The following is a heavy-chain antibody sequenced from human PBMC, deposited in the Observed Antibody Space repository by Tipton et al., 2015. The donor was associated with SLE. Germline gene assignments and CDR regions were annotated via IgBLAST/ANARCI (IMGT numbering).Heavy chain of an antibody. V-gene: IGHV3-53*04. J-gene: IGHJ3*02. CDR1: GFTVSSNY. Sequence: QLVQSGGGLVQPGGSLRLSCAASGFTVSSNYMSWVRQAPGKGLEWVSVIYSGGSTYYADSVKGRFTISRDNSKNTLYLQMNSLRAEDTAVYYCARDLSILWKGAFDIWGQGTMVTVSS. CDR3: ARDLSILWKGAFDI. CDR2: IYSGGST. D-gene: IGHD2-21*01.